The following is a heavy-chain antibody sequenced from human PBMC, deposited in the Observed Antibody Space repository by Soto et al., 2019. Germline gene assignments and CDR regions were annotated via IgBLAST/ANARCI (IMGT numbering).Heavy chain of an antibody. CDR3: ARGLAAQSFYFVF. V-gene: IGHV4-34*01. CDR1: GGSFTTNH. CDR2: ITPDGAT. J-gene: IGHJ4*02. Sequence: QVQLHQWGAGLVRPSETLALTCAVNGGSFTTNHWKWIRQSPKKGLEWIGEITPDGATNFSTTSKSRLSTSVETSKRQFSLHLTSVTASDTAVYFCARGLAAQSFYFVFWGQGTLVTISS. D-gene: IGHD3-16*02.